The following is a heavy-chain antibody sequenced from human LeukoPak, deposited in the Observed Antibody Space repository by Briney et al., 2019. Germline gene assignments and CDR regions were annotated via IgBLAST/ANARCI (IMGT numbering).Heavy chain of an antibody. CDR3: ARDQAGIAAAPKDYYYYYGMDV. CDR2: INAGNGNT. CDR1: GVTFSSYA. D-gene: IGHD6-13*01. Sequence: ASVKVSCKASGVTFSSYAISWVRQAPGPRLEWLGWINAGNGNTKYSQKFQGRVTITRDTSASTAYMELSSLRSEDTAVYYCARDQAGIAAAPKDYYYYYGMDVWGQGTTVTVSS. J-gene: IGHJ6*02. V-gene: IGHV1-3*01.